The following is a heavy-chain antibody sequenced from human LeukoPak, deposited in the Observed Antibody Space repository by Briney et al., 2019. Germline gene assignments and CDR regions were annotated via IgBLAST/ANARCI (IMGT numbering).Heavy chain of an antibody. CDR1: GYTFTGYY. V-gene: IGHV1-2*02. Sequence: GASVTVSCKASGYTFTGYYMHWVRQAPGQGLEWMGWINPNSGGTNYAQKFQGRVTMTRDTSISTAYMELSRLRSDDTAVYYCARVVPEYGERSYWYFDLWGRGTLVTVSS. CDR2: INPNSGGT. D-gene: IGHD4-17*01. J-gene: IGHJ2*01. CDR3: ARVVPEYGERSYWYFDL.